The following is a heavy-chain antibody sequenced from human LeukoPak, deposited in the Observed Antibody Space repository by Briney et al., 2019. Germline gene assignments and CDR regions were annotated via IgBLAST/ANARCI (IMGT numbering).Heavy chain of an antibody. J-gene: IGHJ3*02. CDR2: IYYSGST. Sequence: KPSETLSLTCTVSGGSISSYYWSWIRQSPGKGLEWIGNIYYSGSTNYNPSLKSRVTISVDTSKNQFSLNLRSVTAADTAVFYCARVHRLVPGPFHIWGQGTMVIVSS. V-gene: IGHV4-59*01. CDR1: GGSISSYY. D-gene: IGHD6-6*01. CDR3: ARVHRLVPGPFHI.